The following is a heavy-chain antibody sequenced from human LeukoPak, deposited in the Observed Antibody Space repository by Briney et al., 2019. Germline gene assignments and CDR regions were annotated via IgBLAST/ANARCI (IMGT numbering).Heavy chain of an antibody. CDR3: AREGYYDSSGYYRPPGYFDY. V-gene: IGHV3-30-3*01. J-gene: IGHJ4*02. D-gene: IGHD3-22*01. CDR1: GFTFSSYA. CDR2: ISYDGSNK. Sequence: PGRSLRLSCAASGFTFSSYAMHWVREAPGKGLEWVAVISYDGSNKYYADSVKGRFTISRDNSKNTLYLQMNSLRAEDTAVYYCAREGYYDSSGYYRPPGYFDYWGQGTLVTVSS.